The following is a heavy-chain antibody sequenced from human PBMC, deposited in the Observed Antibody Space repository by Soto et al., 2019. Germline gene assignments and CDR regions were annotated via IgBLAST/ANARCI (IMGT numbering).Heavy chain of an antibody. Sequence: ASGNVACQASGYTFTSDYMHWVRQAPGQGLEWMRIINPSGGSTSDAQKFQGRVTMTRDTSTSTVYMELSSLRSEDTAVYYCARDRVVAAFYYGMDAWGQGTTVTVSS. V-gene: IGHV1-46*01. CDR1: GYTFTSDY. D-gene: IGHD2-15*01. CDR3: ARDRVVAAFYYGMDA. CDR2: INPSGGST. J-gene: IGHJ6*02.